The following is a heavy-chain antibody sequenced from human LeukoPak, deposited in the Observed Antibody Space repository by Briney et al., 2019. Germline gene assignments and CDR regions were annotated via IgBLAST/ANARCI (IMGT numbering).Heavy chain of an antibody. D-gene: IGHD3-9*01. V-gene: IGHV3-64D*06. J-gene: IGHJ4*02. CDR2: ISSNGGST. CDR3: VKDGESYYDILTGYSPDY. Sequence: GGSLRLSCSASGFTFSSYAMHWVRQAPGKGLEYVSAISSNGGSTYYADSVKGRFTISGDNSKNTLYLQMSSLRAEDTAVYYCVKDGESYYDILTGYSPDYWGQGTLVTVSS. CDR1: GFTFSSYA.